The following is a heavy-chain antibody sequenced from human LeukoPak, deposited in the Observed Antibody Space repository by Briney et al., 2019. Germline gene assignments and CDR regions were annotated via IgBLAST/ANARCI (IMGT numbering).Heavy chain of an antibody. CDR3: AKDRMATISGGGSIDY. J-gene: IGHJ4*02. CDR1: GFTFSSYA. V-gene: IGHV3-23*01. Sequence: GGSLRPSCAASGFTFSSYAMSWVRQAPGKGLEWVSAISGSGGNTYYADSVKGRFTISRDNSKNTLYLQMNSLRAEDTAVYYCAKDRMATISGGGSIDYWGQGTLVTVSS. D-gene: IGHD5-24*01. CDR2: ISGSGGNT.